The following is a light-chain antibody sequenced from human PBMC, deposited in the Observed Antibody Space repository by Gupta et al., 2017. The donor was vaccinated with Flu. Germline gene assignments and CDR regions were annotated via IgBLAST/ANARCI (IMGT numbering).Light chain of an antibody. CDR2: SNN. V-gene: IGLV1-44*01. CDR1: SSNIGSNT. CDR3: AAWDDSLNGYWV. J-gene: IGLJ3*02. Sequence: GQRVTISCSGSSSNIGSNTVNWYQQLPGTAPKLLIYSNNQRPSGVPDRFSGSKSGTSASLAISGLQSEDEADYYCAAWDDSLNGYWVFGGGTKL.